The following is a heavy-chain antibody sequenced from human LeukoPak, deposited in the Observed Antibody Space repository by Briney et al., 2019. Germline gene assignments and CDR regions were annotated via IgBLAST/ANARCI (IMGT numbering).Heavy chain of an antibody. V-gene: IGHV3-74*01. CDR3: ARVPRGSYYLDY. J-gene: IGHJ4*02. CDR1: GFTFSSYW. CDR2: INSDGSST. Sequence: GGSLRLSCAASGFTFSSYWMHWVRQAPGKGLVWVSRINSDGSSTSYADSVKGRFTISRDNAKNTLYLQMNSLRAEDTAVYYCARVPRGSYYLDYWGQGTLVTVSS. D-gene: IGHD1-26*01.